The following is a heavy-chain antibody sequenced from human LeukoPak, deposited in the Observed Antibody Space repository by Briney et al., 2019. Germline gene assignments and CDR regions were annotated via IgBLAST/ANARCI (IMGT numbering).Heavy chain of an antibody. Sequence: GGSLRLSCAASGFTFSSYAMSWVRQAPGKGLEWVSAISGSGGSTYYADSVKGRFTISRDNSTNTLFLQVHSLRDDDTAVYYCARVDNMVRGIIAYWGQGTLVTVSS. J-gene: IGHJ4*02. CDR2: ISGSGGST. D-gene: IGHD3-10*01. CDR3: ARVDNMVRGIIAY. V-gene: IGHV3-23*01. CDR1: GFTFSSYA.